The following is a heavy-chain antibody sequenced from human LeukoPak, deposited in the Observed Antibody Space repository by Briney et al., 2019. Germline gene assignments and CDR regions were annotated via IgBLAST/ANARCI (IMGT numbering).Heavy chain of an antibody. V-gene: IGHV3-21*04. CDR1: GFTFSSYS. D-gene: IGHD6-19*01. J-gene: IGHJ4*02. Sequence: PGGSLRLSCAASGFTFSSYSMNWVRQAPGKGLEWVSSISSSSSYIYYADSVKGRFTISRDNAKNLLFLQVNSLRAEDTGVYYCVTESGWLFDYWGQGTLVTVSS. CDR3: VTESGWLFDY. CDR2: ISSSSSYI.